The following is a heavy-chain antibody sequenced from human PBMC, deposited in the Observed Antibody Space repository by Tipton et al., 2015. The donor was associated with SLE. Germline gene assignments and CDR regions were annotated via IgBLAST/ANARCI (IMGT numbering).Heavy chain of an antibody. CDR3: ARVWVGTSSTLPFDY. D-gene: IGHD2-2*01. CDR2: INSDGRIT. CDR1: GFIFTIYW. V-gene: IGHV3-74*01. Sequence: SLRLSCAASGFIFTIYWMHWVRQAPGKGLVWVSRINSDGRITTYEDSVRGRFTISRDNAKNTLFLQMNTLTADDTAVYYCARVWVGTSSTLPFDYWGQGTLVTVSS. J-gene: IGHJ4*02.